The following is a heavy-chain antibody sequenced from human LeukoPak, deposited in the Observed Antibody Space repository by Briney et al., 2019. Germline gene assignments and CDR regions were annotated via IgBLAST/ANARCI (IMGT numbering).Heavy chain of an antibody. CDR2: ISGSGGST. CDR1: GFTFSSYA. J-gene: IGHJ4*02. CDR3: AKDTPLTAYGSGWSTNAFDY. Sequence: PGGSLRLSCAASGFTFSSYAMSWVRQAPGKGLEWVSAISGSGGSTYYADSVKGRFTISRDNSKNTLYLQMNSLRAEDTAVYYCAKDTPLTAYGSGWSTNAFDYWGQGTLVTVSS. V-gene: IGHV3-23*01. D-gene: IGHD6-19*01.